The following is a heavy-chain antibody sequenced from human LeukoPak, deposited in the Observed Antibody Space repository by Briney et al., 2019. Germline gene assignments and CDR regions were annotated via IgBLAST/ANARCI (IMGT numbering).Heavy chain of an antibody. CDR1: GFTFSSYG. CDR3: ASAFQNYNILTGPFDY. V-gene: IGHV3-33*01. D-gene: IGHD3-9*01. J-gene: IGHJ4*02. Sequence: GGSLRLSCAASGFTFSSYGMHWVRQAPGMGLEWVAVIWYDGSNKYYADSVKGRFTISRDNSKNTLYLQMNSLRAEDTAVCYCASAFQNYNILTGPFDYWGQGTLVTVSS. CDR2: IWYDGSNK.